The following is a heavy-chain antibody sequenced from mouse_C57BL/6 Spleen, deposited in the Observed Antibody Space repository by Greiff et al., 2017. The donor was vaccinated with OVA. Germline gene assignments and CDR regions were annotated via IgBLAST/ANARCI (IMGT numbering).Heavy chain of an antibody. J-gene: IGHJ3*01. D-gene: IGHD2-5*01. CDR3: ARPYSNYGFAY. V-gene: IGHV1-52*01. CDR2: IDPSDSET. CDR1: GYTFTSYW. Sequence: QVQLKQPGAELVRPGSSVKLSCKASGYTFTSYWMHWVKQRPIQGLEWIGNIDPSDSETHYNQKFKDKATLTVDKSSSTAYMQLSSLTSEDSAVYYCARPYSNYGFAYWGQGTLVTVSA.